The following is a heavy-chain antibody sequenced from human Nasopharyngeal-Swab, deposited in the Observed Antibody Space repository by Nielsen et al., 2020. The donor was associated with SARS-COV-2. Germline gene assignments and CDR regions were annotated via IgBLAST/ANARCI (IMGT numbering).Heavy chain of an antibody. J-gene: IGHJ4*02. Sequence: WIRQPPGKGLEWIGEIYYSGSTTYNPSLKSRVTMSMDRSKNQFSLNLNSVTAADTAVYYCATKDYSGAYWPGFDFWGQGTLVTVSS. CDR2: IYYSGST. V-gene: IGHV4-28*01. CDR3: ATKDYSGAYWPGFDF. D-gene: IGHD2-21*01.